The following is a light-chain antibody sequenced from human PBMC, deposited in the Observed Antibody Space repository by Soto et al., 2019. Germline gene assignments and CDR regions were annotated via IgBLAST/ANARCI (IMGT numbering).Light chain of an antibody. CDR2: AAS. CDR1: QGIYNY. J-gene: IGKJ5*01. CDR3: HTYNSALLT. Sequence: DIQMTQSPSSLSASVGDRVTITCRASQGIYNYLAWYQQKHGKAPKLLFYAASTLEAGVPSRFSGSGSGTDFTLTISSLQPESGATYYCHTYNSALLTFGQGTRLEIK. V-gene: IGKV1-27*01.